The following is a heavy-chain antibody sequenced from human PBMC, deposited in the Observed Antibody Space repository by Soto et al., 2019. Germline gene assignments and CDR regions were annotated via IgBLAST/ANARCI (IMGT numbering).Heavy chain of an antibody. D-gene: IGHD2-15*01. CDR2: MFYSGLT. V-gene: IGHV4-39*01. CDR3: APLTVSLSGPYGIHV. J-gene: IGHJ6*02. Sequence: SETLSLTCSVSGYSVSSSDYYWAWIRQPPGKGLEWIGSMFYSGLTYYNPSLKSRVTLSVDTSKNHFSVRLNSVTAADTAVYYCAPLTVSLSGPYGIHVWGQGTTVTVS. CDR1: GYSVSSSDYY.